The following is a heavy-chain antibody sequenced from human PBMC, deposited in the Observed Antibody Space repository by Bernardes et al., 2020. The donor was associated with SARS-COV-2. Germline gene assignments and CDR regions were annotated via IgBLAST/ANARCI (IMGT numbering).Heavy chain of an antibody. CDR3: ARDVSPFGHNSGDI. V-gene: IGHV3-21*01. Sequence: GGSLRLSCAASGFPFNSYKMKWVRQAPGEGLEWVSSISSSGSHIFYADSVKGRFTISRDNGKDTVYLQMNSLRVDDTARYYCARDVSPFGHNSGDIWGPGTRVTVSS. CDR2: ISSSGSHI. D-gene: IGHD2-21*01. CDR1: GFPFNSYK. J-gene: IGHJ3*02.